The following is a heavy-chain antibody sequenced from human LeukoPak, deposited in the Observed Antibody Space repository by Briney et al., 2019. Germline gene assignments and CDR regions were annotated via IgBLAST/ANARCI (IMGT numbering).Heavy chain of an antibody. CDR1: GYTFTSYG. Sequence: ASVKVSCKASGYTFTSYGISWVRQAPGQGLEWMGWISAYNGNTNYAQKLQGRVTMTTDTSTSTAYMELSSLRSEDTAVYYCAASYGDYLGAVSSFDIWGQGTMVTVSS. CDR2: ISAYNGNT. J-gene: IGHJ3*02. D-gene: IGHD4-17*01. CDR3: AASYGDYLGAVSSFDI. V-gene: IGHV1-18*01.